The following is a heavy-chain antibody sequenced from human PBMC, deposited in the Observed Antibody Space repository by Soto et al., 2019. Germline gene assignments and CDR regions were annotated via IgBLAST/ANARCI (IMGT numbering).Heavy chain of an antibody. D-gene: IGHD6-19*01. CDR2: IIPIFGTA. V-gene: IGHV1-69*13. J-gene: IGHJ6*02. CDR1: GGTFSSYA. Sequence: SVKVSCKASGGTFSSYAISWVRQAPGRGLEWMGGIIPIFGTANYAQKFQGRVTITADESTSTAYMELSSLRSEDTAVYYCARDDPVKRTFGWLVRDYYYYGMDVWGQGTTVTVSS. CDR3: ARDDPVKRTFGWLVRDYYYYGMDV.